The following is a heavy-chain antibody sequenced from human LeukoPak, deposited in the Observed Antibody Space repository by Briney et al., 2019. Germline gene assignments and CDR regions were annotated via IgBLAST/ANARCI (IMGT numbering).Heavy chain of an antibody. D-gene: IGHD3-16*01. J-gene: IGHJ4*02. Sequence: GRSLRLSCTTSGFTFSTNAMSWVRQAPGKGLEWVSPIGGHETFYADSVKGRFTISRDNSKNTVYLHMSSLRVEDTAVYYCAKDWIQFNRVYDCFDSWGQGTLVTVSS. V-gene: IGHV3-23*01. CDR1: GFTFSTNA. CDR2: IGGHET. CDR3: AKDWIQFNRVYDCFDS.